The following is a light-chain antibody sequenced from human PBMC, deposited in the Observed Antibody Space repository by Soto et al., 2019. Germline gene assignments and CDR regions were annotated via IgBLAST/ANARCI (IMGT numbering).Light chain of an antibody. Sequence: IGLTQSPGTLSLSPWERATLSCRASQSVSSSYLAWYQQKPGQAPRLLICGASSRATGIPDRFSGSGSGTDFTLTINSLEPEDFAVYYCQHFGSSLRTFGQGTKVDIK. CDR1: QSVSSSY. CDR3: QHFGSSLRT. J-gene: IGKJ1*01. CDR2: GAS. V-gene: IGKV3-20*01.